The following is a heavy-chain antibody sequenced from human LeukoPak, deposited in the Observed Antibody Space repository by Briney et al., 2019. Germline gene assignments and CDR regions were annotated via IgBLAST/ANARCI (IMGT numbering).Heavy chain of an antibody. V-gene: IGHV4-34*01. D-gene: IGHD3-10*01. CDR2: INHSGST. J-gene: IGHJ4*02. CDR1: GGSFSGYY. Sequence: SETLSVTCGVYGGSFSGYYWSWIRQPPGKGLEWIGEINHSGSTNYNPSLKSRVTISVDTSKNQFSLKLSSVTAADTAVYYCARAISQSGYFDYWGQGTLVTVSS. CDR3: ARAISQSGYFDY.